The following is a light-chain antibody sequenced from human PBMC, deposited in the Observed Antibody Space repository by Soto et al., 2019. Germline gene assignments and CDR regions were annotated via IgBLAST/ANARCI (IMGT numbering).Light chain of an antibody. Sequence: QSALPQPPSVSGSRGESVTIPCTGTISDVGSYNRVSWYQQPPGAAPKLMIYEVSNRPSGVPDRFSGSKSGNTASLTISGLQAEDEADYYCSLYTSSSNYVFGTGTKV. CDR1: ISDVGSYNR. CDR3: SLYTSSSNYV. CDR2: EVS. V-gene: IGLV2-18*01. J-gene: IGLJ1*01.